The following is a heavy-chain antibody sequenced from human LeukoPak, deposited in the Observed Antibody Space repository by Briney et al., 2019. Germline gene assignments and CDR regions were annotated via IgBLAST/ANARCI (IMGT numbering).Heavy chain of an antibody. CDR1: GFTFSSYG. V-gene: IGHV3-30*02. Sequence: GGSLRLSXAASGFTFSSYGMHWVGQPPGKGLEWVAFIRYDGSNKYYADSVKGRFTISRDNSKNTLYLQMNSLRAEDTAVYYCARGGTKPEVFDYWGQGTLVTVSS. J-gene: IGHJ4*02. CDR2: IRYDGSNK. CDR3: ARGGTKPEVFDY.